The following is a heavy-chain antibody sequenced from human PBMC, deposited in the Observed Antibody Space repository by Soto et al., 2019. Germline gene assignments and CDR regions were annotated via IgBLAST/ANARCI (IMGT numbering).Heavy chain of an antibody. CDR3: AREGIAVAGPKRNAFDS. J-gene: IGHJ3*02. D-gene: IGHD6-19*01. Sequence: LSLTCAISGDSVSRNSAAWNWIRQSPSRGLEWLGRTYYRSKWYNDYAVSVKSRITINPDTSKNQFSLQLNSVTPEDTAVYYCAREGIAVAGPKRNAFDSWGQGTMVTVSS. CDR1: GDSVSRNSAA. CDR2: TYYRSKWYN. V-gene: IGHV6-1*01.